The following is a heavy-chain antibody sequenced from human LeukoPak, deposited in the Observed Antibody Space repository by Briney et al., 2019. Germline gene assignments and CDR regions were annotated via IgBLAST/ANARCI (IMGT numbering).Heavy chain of an antibody. CDR2: ISSSSSTI. J-gene: IGHJ4*02. V-gene: IGHV3-48*01. Sequence: GGSLRLSCAASGFTFSSYSMNWVRQAPGKGLEWGSYISSSSSTIYFADSVKGRFTISRDPAKNSLYLQMNSLRAEDTAVYYCARGHYGDYVPFDYWGQGTLVTVSS. CDR1: GFTFSSYS. D-gene: IGHD4-17*01. CDR3: ARGHYGDYVPFDY.